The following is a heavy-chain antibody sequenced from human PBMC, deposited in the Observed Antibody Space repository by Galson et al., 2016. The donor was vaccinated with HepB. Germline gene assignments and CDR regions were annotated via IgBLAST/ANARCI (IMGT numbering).Heavy chain of an antibody. CDR1: GFTVSDNH. J-gene: IGHJ4*02. V-gene: IGHV3-66*01. Sequence: SLRLSCAVSGFTVSDNHVTWVSQAPGKGLECVSVIYAGGNTYYADSVEGRFTISRDNSKNTVYLQMNSLRAEDTGVYYCLGAGGYSHYEGQGSLVTVSS. D-gene: IGHD3-16*01. CDR2: IYAGGNT. CDR3: LGAGGYSHY.